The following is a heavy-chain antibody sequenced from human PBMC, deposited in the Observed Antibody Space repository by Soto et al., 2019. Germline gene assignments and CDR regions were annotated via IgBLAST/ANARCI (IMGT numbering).Heavy chain of an antibody. CDR2: IIPFHGVT. D-gene: IGHD3-10*01. CDR1: GGTFSPYT. Sequence: QVQLVQSGAEVQKPGSSVKVSCKASGGTFSPYTINWVRQAPGQGLEWMGRIIPFHGVTNYAQKFQARVTITVDKSTSTAYMELSGLRFEDTAMYYCTRDWEITVSTWSFGGFWGRGTLVTVSS. J-gene: IGHJ4*02. V-gene: IGHV1-69*08. CDR3: TRDWEITVSTWSFGGF.